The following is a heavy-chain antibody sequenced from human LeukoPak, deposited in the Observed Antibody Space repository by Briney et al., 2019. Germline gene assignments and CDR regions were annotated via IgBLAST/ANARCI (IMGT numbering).Heavy chain of an antibody. D-gene: IGHD1-1*01. CDR1: GFTFSNYA. J-gene: IGHJ3*01. CDR3: ARDNWNDVSGAFDV. Sequence: GGSLRLSCAASGFTFSNYAMGWVRQAPGKGLEWVSGIRHSGGNTYSADSVKGRFTISRDNSKSTLYLQMNRLRAEDSALYFCARDNWNDVSGAFDVWGQGTVVTVSS. V-gene: IGHV3-23*01. CDR2: IRHSGGNT.